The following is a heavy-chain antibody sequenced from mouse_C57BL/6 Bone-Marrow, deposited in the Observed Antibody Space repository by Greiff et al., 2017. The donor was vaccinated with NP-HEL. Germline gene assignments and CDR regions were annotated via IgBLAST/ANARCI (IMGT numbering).Heavy chain of an antibody. Sequence: EVKLVESGGGLVQPGGSLSLSCAASGFTFTDYYMSWVRQPPGKALEWLVFIRNKANGYTTEYSASVKGRFTISRDNSQSILYLQMNALRAEDSGTYYCARSIHCERAHAPLCAMHYWCQGTSLPVPS. J-gene: IGHJ4*01. CDR2: IRNKANGYTT. V-gene: IGHV7-3*01. D-gene: IGHD6-1*01. CDR3: ARSIHCERAHAPLCAMHY. CDR1: GFTFTDYY.